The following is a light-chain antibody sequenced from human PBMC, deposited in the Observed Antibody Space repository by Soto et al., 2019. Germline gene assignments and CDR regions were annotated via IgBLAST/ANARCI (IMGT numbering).Light chain of an antibody. CDR1: QGVSSW. Sequence: DIQMTQSPSSVSASVGDRVTITCRASQGVSSWLAWYQQKPGRAPKLLIYGASTLQSGVPSRFSGSGSGTDFSLTITTLQPEDSATYYCQHYNSYSEAFGQGTKVELK. CDR3: QHYNSYSEA. CDR2: GAS. J-gene: IGKJ1*01. V-gene: IGKV1D-16*01.